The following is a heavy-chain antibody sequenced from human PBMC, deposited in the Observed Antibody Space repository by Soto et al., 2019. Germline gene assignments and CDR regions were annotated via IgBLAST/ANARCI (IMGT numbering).Heavy chain of an antibody. CDR1: GGSISSGDYY. Sequence: QVQLQESGPGLVKPSQTLSLTCTVSGGSISSGDYYWSWIRQPPGKGLEWIGYIYYSRSTYYNPSLKSRVTISVDTSKNQFSLKLSSVTAADTAVYYCARSRTRAARPGRLDYWGQGTLVTVSS. V-gene: IGHV4-30-4*01. CDR2: IYYSRST. CDR3: ARSRTRAARPGRLDY. J-gene: IGHJ4*02. D-gene: IGHD6-6*01.